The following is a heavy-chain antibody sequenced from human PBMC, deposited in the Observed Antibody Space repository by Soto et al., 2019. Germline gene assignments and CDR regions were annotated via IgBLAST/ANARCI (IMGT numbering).Heavy chain of an antibody. CDR2: ISWNSGRI. V-gene: IGHV3-9*01. J-gene: IGHJ4*02. Sequence: EVQLVQYGGGWVQPGRSLRLSCGASGFTFDDYGMHWVRQAPGKGLEWVSSISWNSGRIGYADSVKGRFTISRDNGKNSLYLQRNSLRAEDTALYYCARSGEFSASDYFGFWGQGTLVTVSS. D-gene: IGHD3-10*01. CDR3: ARSGEFSASDYFGF. CDR1: GFTFDDYG.